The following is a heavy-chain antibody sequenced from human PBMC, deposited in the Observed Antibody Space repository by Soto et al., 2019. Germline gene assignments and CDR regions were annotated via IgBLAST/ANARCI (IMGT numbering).Heavy chain of an antibody. J-gene: IGHJ6*02. CDR1: GGTFSSYA. Sequence: QVQLVQSGAEVKKPGSSVKVSCKASGGTFSSYAISWVRQAPGQGLEWMGGIIPIFGTANNAQKFQGRVTXTAXEXMSTAYMELSSLRSEDTAVYYCARDPSWKVYYGMDVWGQGTTVTVSS. CDR2: IIPIFGTA. V-gene: IGHV1-69*12. CDR3: ARDPSWKVYYGMDV. D-gene: IGHD1-1*01.